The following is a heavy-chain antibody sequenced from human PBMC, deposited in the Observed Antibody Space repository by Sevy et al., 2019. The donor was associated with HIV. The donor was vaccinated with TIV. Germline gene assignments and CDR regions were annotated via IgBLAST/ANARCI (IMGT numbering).Heavy chain of an antibody. CDR2: LYSGVTT. D-gene: IGHD3-22*01. J-gene: IGHJ3*02. CDR1: GFTVGSNY. V-gene: IGHV3-53*01. Sequence: GGSLRLACAASGFTVGSNYMSWVRRAPGKGLEWVSILYSGVTTSDADSVKGRFTISRDNSKNTLYLQMNSLRAEDTAVYYCARVSVYYYDSSGYYTTGNAFDIWGQGTMVTVSS. CDR3: ARVSVYYYDSSGYYTTGNAFDI.